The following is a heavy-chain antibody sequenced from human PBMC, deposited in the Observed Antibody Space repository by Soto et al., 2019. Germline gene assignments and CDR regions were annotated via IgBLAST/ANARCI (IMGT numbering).Heavy chain of an antibody. J-gene: IGHJ5*02. Sequence: RGESLKISCRTSGYRFTSYWIAWVRQMPGKGLEWMGIIFPSDSDTRHSPSFQGQVTISADRSTSTVFLQWASLKASDTAVYFCARKDKSGYFNWFDPWGQGTLVTVSS. CDR3: ARKDKSGYFNWFDP. CDR2: IFPSDSDT. CDR1: GYRFTSYW. V-gene: IGHV5-51*01. D-gene: IGHD3-22*01.